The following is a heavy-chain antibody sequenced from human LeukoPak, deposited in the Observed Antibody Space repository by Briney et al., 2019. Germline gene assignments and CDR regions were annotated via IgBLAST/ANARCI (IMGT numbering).Heavy chain of an antibody. Sequence: SVKVSCKASGGTFSSYAISWVRQAPGQGLGWMGRIIPILGIANYAQKFQGRVTITADKSTSTAYMELSSLRSEDTAVYYCALAGYDILTGYYGPFDCWGQGTLVTVSS. CDR1: GGTFSSYA. CDR2: IIPILGIA. CDR3: ALAGYDILTGYYGPFDC. V-gene: IGHV1-69*04. J-gene: IGHJ4*02. D-gene: IGHD3-9*01.